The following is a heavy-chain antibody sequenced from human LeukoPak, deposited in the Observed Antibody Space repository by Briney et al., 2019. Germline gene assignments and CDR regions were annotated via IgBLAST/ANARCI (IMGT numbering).Heavy chain of an antibody. CDR2: INHSGST. J-gene: IGHJ4*02. CDR1: GGSFSGYY. D-gene: IGHD1-26*01. Sequence: SETLSLTCAVYGGSFSGYYWSWIRQPPGKGLEWIGEINHSGSTNYNPPLKSRVTISVDTSKNQFSLKLSSVTAADTAVYYCARGEEVGTMTIDYWGQGTLVTVSS. V-gene: IGHV4-34*01. CDR3: ARGEEVGTMTIDY.